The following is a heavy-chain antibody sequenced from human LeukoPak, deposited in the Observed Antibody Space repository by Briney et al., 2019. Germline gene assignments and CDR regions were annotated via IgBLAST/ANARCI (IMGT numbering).Heavy chain of an antibody. D-gene: IGHD1-26*01. Sequence: GSLRLSCAASGFTFSSYSMNWVRQAPGKGLEWVSYISSSSSTIYYADSVKGRFTISRDNAKNSLYLQMNSLRAEDTAVYYCARDGDAVGSYYYFDYWGQGTLVTVSS. CDR1: GFTFSSYS. V-gene: IGHV3-48*01. CDR2: ISSSSSTI. CDR3: ARDGDAVGSYYYFDY. J-gene: IGHJ4*02.